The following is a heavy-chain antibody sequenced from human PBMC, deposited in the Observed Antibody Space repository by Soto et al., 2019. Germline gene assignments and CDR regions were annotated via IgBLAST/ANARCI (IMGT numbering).Heavy chain of an antibody. V-gene: IGHV2-5*02. J-gene: IGHJ4*02. CDR3: ARSEMYYDILTGYSYYFDY. CDR1: GFSLSTSGVG. Sequence: QITLKESGPTLVKPTQTLTLTCTFSGFSLSTSGVGVGWIRQPPGKALEWLALIYWDDDKRYSPSLKSRLTITKDTSKNQVVLTMTNMDPVDTATYYCARSEMYYDILTGYSYYFDYWGQGTLVTVSS. CDR2: IYWDDDK. D-gene: IGHD3-9*01.